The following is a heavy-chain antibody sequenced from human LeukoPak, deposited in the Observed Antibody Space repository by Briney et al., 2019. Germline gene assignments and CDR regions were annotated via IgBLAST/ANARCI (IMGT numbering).Heavy chain of an antibody. CDR3: AKDGQCSSTSCQVDY. CDR1: GFTFSRYD. CDR2: ISDDGKKK. D-gene: IGHD2-2*01. V-gene: IGHV3-30*04. Sequence: PGRSLRLSCVASGFTFSRYDVHWVRQAPGKGLEWVAVISDDGKKKIYADSVKGRFTISRDNSKNTLYLQMNSLRAEDTALYYCAKDGQCSSTSCQVDYWGQGTLVTVSS. J-gene: IGHJ4*02.